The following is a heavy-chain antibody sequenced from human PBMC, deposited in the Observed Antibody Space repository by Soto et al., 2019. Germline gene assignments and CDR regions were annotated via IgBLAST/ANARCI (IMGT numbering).Heavy chain of an antibody. CDR3: ARDGGSHSGGIDY. D-gene: IGHD1-26*01. CDR1: GGTFSSYA. J-gene: IGHJ4*02. Sequence: QVQLVQSGAEVKKPGSSVTVSCKASGGTFSSYAINWVRQAPGQGLEWMGEIIPIFGTANYAQKFQGRVTITADESTSTAYMALSSLRSEDTAVYYCARDGGSHSGGIDYWGQGTLVTVSS. CDR2: IIPIFGTA. V-gene: IGHV1-69*01.